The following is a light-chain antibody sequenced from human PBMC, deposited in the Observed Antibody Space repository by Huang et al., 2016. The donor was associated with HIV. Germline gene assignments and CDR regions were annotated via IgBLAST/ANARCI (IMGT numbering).Light chain of an antibody. CDR3: QQANSFPYT. J-gene: IGKJ2*01. V-gene: IGKV1-12*01. Sequence: DIQLTQSPSSVSASVGDRVTITCRASQGIGTWLAWYQQKPGKAPKLLIYSTSSLQSGVPARFRGSGSGADFTLTISSLQPEDFATYYCQQANSFPYTFGQGTKLEIK. CDR2: STS. CDR1: QGIGTW.